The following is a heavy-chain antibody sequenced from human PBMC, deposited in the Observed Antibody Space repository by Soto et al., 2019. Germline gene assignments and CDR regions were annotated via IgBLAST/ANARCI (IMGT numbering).Heavy chain of an antibody. CDR1: GLSFGSDG. D-gene: IGHD3-3*01. J-gene: IGHJ4*02. V-gene: IGHV3-74*01. Sequence: ACRGRSCAASGLSFGSDGMRWVSKAPGKGLVWASRIDSGGRTTTYADSVKGRFTISRDNAKNSLYLQMNSLRAEDTAVYYCARAFYDFVTPYYFDYWGQGTLVTVSS. CDR2: IDSGGRTT. CDR3: ARAFYDFVTPYYFDY.